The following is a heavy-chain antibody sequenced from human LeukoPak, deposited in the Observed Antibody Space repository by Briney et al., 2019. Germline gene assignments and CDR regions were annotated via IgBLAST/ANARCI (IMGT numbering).Heavy chain of an antibody. CDR3: ARVGNGTTLVDY. D-gene: IGHD1-1*01. CDR2: INHSGST. Sequence: PSETLSLTCAVYGGSFSGYYWSWIRQPPGKGLEWIGEINHSGSTNCNPSLKSRVTISVDTSKNQFSLKLSSVTAADTAVYYCARVGNGTTLVDYWGQGTLVTVSS. J-gene: IGHJ4*02. CDR1: GGSFSGYY. V-gene: IGHV4-34*01.